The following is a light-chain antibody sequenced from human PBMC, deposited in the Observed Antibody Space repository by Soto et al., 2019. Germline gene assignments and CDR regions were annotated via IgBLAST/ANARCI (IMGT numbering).Light chain of an antibody. CDR3: QQYVISVT. CDR2: GAS. J-gene: IGKJ5*01. V-gene: IGKV3-20*01. Sequence: EIVMTQAPATLSVSPGERATLSWRASLSISTHLAWYEQKPGQAPRLLIYGASNRATGIPERFSGSGSGTDFTLTISRLEPQDSAMYYCQQYVISVTFGQGTRLEIK. CDR1: LSISTH.